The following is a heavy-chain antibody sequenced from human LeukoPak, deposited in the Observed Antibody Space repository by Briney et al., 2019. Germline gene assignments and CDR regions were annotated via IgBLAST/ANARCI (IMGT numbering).Heavy chain of an antibody. CDR2: IYSSGST. CDR3: AREEGGLRPFDY. D-gene: IGHD5-12*01. CDR1: GGSFSGYY. Sequence: SETLSLTCAVYGGSFSGYYWSWIRQPPGKGLEWIGRIYSSGSTNYNPSLKSRVNMSADTSKNQFSLKLSSVTAANTAVYYCAREEGGLRPFDYWGQGTLITVSS. V-gene: IGHV4-59*10. J-gene: IGHJ4*02.